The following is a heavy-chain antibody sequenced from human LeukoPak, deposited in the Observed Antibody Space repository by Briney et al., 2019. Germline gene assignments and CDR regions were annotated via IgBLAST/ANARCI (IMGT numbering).Heavy chain of an antibody. CDR2: IWYDGSNK. J-gene: IGHJ4*02. Sequence: GGSLRLSCAASGFTFDDYAMHWVRQAPGKGLEWVAVIWYDGSNKYYADSVKGRFTISRDNSKNTLYLQMNSLRAEDTAVYYCARDMTTAGIAAAGTDYWGQGTLVTVSS. V-gene: IGHV3-33*08. CDR3: ARDMTTAGIAAAGTDY. D-gene: IGHD6-13*01. CDR1: GFTFDDYA.